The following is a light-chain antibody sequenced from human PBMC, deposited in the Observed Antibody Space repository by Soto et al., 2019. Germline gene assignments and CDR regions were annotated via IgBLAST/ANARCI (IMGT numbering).Light chain of an antibody. CDR1: QSIGSN. Sequence: EIVMTQSPATLSVSPGERATLSCRASQSIGSNLAWYQQKPGQAPRLLMYGASSRATGIPDRFSGSGSGTDFTLTISRLEPEDFAMYYCQQYGSSLITFGQGTRLENK. CDR2: GAS. J-gene: IGKJ5*01. V-gene: IGKV3-20*01. CDR3: QQYGSSLIT.